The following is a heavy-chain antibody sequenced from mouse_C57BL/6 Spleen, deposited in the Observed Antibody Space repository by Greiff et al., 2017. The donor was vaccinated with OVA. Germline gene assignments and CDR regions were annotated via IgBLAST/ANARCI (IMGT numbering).Heavy chain of an antibody. CDR3: ASLTTVVATDAMDY. CDR2: IDPSDSYT. J-gene: IGHJ4*01. CDR1: GYTFTSYW. D-gene: IGHD1-1*01. V-gene: IGHV1-50*01. Sequence: VKLQQPGAELVKPGASVKLSCKASGYTFTSYWMQWVKQRPGQGLEWIGEIDPSDSYTNYNQKFKGKATLTVDTSSSTAYMQLSSLTSEDSAVYYCASLTTVVATDAMDYWGQGTSVTVSS.